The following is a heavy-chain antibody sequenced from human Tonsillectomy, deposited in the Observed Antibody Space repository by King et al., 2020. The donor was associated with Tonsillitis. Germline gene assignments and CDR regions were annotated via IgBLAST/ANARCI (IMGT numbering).Heavy chain of an antibody. CDR2: ISWNSGSI. J-gene: IGHJ3*02. CDR3: AKARRSYPSLYGYAFDI. D-gene: IGHD1-26*01. CDR1: GFTFDDYA. Sequence: VQLVESGGGLVQPGRSLRLSCAASGFTFDDYAMHWVRQAPGKGLEWVSGISWNSGSIGFADSVKGRFTISRDNAKNSLYLQMNSLRAEDTALYYCAKARRSYPSLYGYAFDIWGQGTMVTVSS. V-gene: IGHV3-9*01.